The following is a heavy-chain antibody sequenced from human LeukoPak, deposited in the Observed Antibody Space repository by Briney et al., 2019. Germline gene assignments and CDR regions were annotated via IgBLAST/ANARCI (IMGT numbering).Heavy chain of an antibody. CDR2: ISSSDSST. V-gene: IGHV3-23*01. CDR1: GFTFSSYA. Sequence: TGGSLRLSCAASGFTFSSYAMSWVRQAPGKGLEWVSAISSSDSSTYYTDSVKGRFTISRDNSKNSLYLQMDSLRAEDTALYHCARNNGMDVWGQGTTVIVSS. CDR3: ARNNGMDV. J-gene: IGHJ6*02.